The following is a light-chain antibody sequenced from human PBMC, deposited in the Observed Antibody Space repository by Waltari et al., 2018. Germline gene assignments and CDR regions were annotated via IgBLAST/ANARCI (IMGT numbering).Light chain of an antibody. CDR1: QGMSSY. V-gene: IGKV1-9*01. CDR3: QQLNSYPLLT. J-gene: IGKJ4*01. Sequence: IQLTQSPSSLSASVGDRVTIPCRASQGMSSYLAWYQQKPGKAPKLLIYSASTLQSGVPSRFSGSGSGTDFTLTINSLQHEDFATYYCQQLNSYPLLTFGGGTKVEIK. CDR2: SAS.